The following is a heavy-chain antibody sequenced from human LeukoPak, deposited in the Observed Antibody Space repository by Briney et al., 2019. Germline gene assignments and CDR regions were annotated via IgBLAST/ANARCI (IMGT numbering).Heavy chain of an antibody. V-gene: IGHV3-53*01. D-gene: IGHD2-8*02. CDR1: GFTVSSNY. CDR3: ATYRQVLLPFES. J-gene: IGHJ4*02. CDR2: IFPSGGEI. Sequence: GGSLRLSCAASGFTVSSNYMSWVRQAPGKGLEWVSSIFPSGGEIHYADSVRGRFTISRDNSKSTLSLQMNSLRAEDTAIYYCATYRQVLLPFESWGQGTLVTVSS.